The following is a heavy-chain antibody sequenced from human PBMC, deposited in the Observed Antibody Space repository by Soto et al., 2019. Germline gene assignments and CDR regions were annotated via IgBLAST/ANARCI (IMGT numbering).Heavy chain of an antibody. CDR1: GFTFSDY. CDR3: ARDTVVFDY. J-gene: IGHJ4*02. V-gene: IGHV3-11*01. Sequence: QVQLVESGGGLVKPGGSLRLSCAASGFTFSDYMSWIRQAPGKGLEWVSYISSSGSTIYYADSVKGRFTISRDNAKNSLSLQMNSLRAEDTAVYYCARDTVVFDYWGQGTLVTVSS. D-gene: IGHD4-17*01. CDR2: ISSSGSTI.